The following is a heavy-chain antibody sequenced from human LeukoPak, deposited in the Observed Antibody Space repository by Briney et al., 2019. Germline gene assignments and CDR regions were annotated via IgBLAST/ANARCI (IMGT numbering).Heavy chain of an antibody. CDR2: IKRDGSDK. D-gene: IGHD6-19*01. J-gene: IGHJ4*02. CDR1: GFTFSSYY. Sequence: PGGSLRLSCAASGFTFSSYYISWVRQAPGKGLEWVANIKRDGSDKYYMDSVKGRFTIARDNARDLLYLQMNSLRVDDTAVYYCARVDDVAGVFDYWGQGTLVTVSS. V-gene: IGHV3-7*01. CDR3: ARVDDVAGVFDY.